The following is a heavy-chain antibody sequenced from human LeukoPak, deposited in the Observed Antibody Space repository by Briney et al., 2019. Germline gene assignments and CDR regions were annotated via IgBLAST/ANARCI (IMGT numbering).Heavy chain of an antibody. CDR2: INPNNGGT. CDR1: GYTFTGYY. V-gene: IGHV1-2*06. D-gene: IGHD3-22*01. CDR3: AGEDNSSGYRPFDI. J-gene: IGHJ3*02. Sequence: ASVKVSCKASGYTFTGYYIHWVRQAPGPGLDWMGRINPNNGGTNYAQMFQGRVTMTRDMSMSTAYMELSRLRSDDTAVYYCAGEDNSSGYRPFDIWGQGTMVTVPS.